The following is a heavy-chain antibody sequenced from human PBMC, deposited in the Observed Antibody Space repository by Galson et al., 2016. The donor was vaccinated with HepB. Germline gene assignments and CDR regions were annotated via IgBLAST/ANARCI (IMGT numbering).Heavy chain of an antibody. D-gene: IGHD3-22*01. CDR2: ISGPGYNT. V-gene: IGHV3-23*01. CDR3: AKPFYYYDTSGTSGGDY. J-gene: IGHJ4*02. CDR1: GFTFSGYA. Sequence: SLRLSCAASGFTFSGYAMTWVRQAPGKGLEWVSDISGPGYNTYYAASVKGRFTVSRDNSKHTVYLQMNSLRAEDSAVYFCAKPFYYYDTSGTSGGDYWGQGTLVTVSS.